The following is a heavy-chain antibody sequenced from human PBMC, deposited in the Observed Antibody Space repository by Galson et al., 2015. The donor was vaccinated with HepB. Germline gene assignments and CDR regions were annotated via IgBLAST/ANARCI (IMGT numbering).Heavy chain of an antibody. CDR3: ARDPNGYFFFDM. CDR2: IYYSGST. V-gene: IGHV4-39*07. J-gene: IGHJ3*02. D-gene: IGHD3-22*01. CDR1: GGSFSSSTYY. Sequence: SETLSLTCTVSGGSFSSSTYYWGWIRQPPGKGLEWIGSIYYSGSTYYNPALKSRVTISIDTSKNQFSLRLTSLTAADTAVYYCARDPNGYFFFDMWGQGTMVTVSS.